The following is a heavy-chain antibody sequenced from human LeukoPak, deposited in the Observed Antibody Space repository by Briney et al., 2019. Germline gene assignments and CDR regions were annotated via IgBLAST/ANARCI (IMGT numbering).Heavy chain of an antibody. CDR2: ISSSSSYI. CDR3: AREGAVGGYYFDY. J-gene: IGHJ4*02. CDR1: GFTFSSYS. Sequence: PGGSLRLSCAASGFTFSSYSMNWVRQAPGKGLEWVSSISSSSSYIYYADSVKGRFTISRDNTKNSLYLQMNSLRAEDTAVYYCAREGAVGGYYFDYWGQGTLVTVSS. V-gene: IGHV3-21*01. D-gene: IGHD1-26*01.